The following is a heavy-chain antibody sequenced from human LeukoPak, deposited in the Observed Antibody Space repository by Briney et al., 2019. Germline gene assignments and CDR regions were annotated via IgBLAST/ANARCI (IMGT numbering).Heavy chain of an antibody. J-gene: IGHJ4*02. CDR1: GFTFRSYG. CDR2: VTSDGGTE. D-gene: IGHD1-1*01. CDR3: AKRSGSNSGPFDY. V-gene: IGHV3-30*18. Sequence: GGSLRLSCAASGFTFRSYGMHWVRQSPGKGLEWVASVTSDGGTEYYAAPVKGRFTISRDNSRNRVYLRMNSLRTEDTAVYRCAKRSGSNSGPFDYWGQGALVIVS.